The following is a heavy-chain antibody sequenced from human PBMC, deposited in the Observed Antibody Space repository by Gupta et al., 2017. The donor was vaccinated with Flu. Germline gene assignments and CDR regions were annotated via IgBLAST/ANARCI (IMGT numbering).Heavy chain of an antibody. J-gene: IGHJ6*02. V-gene: IGHV4-61*02. CDR3: ARGGNRYGMDV. Sequence: QVQLQESGPGLVKPSQTLSLTCTVSGGSISSGSYYWSWIRQPAGKGLEWIGRIYTSGSTNYNPSLKSRVTISVDTSKNQFSLKLSSVTAADTAVYYCARGGNRYGMDVWGQGTTVTVSS. D-gene: IGHD1-14*01. CDR1: GGSISSGSYY. CDR2: IYTSGST.